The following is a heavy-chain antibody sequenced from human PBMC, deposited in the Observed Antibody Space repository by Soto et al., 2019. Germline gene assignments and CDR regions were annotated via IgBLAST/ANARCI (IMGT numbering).Heavy chain of an antibody. CDR2: IFAYNGNT. CDR3: ARDPSTSGRSGHDY. V-gene: IGHV1-18*01. D-gene: IGHD6-25*01. Sequence: VQLVQSGPEVKKPGASVTVSCKASGYTFTDYGVTWVRQPPGRGLEWVGWIFAYNGNTNYAENFQGRVTMTTDSSTSTAYMELTNLGSDDTAVYYCARDPSTSGRSGHDYWGQGTLVTVSS. CDR1: GYTFTDYG. J-gene: IGHJ4*02.